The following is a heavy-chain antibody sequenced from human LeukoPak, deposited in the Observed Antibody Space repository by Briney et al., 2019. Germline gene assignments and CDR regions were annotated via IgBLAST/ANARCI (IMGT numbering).Heavy chain of an antibody. CDR2: IYTSGST. CDR1: GGSISSYY. V-gene: IGHV4-4*07. J-gene: IGHJ4*02. Sequence: PSETLSLTCTVSGGSISSYYWSWIRQPAGKGLEWIGRIYTSGSTNYNPSLKSRVTMSVDTSKNQFSLKLSSVTAADTAVYYCARGSYYDSSGYPIYYFDYWGQGTLVTVSS. D-gene: IGHD3-22*01. CDR3: ARGSYYDSSGYPIYYFDY.